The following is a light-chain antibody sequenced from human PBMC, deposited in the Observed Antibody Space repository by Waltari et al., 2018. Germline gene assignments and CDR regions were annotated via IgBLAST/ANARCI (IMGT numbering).Light chain of an antibody. V-gene: IGKV3-11*01. CDR2: DAS. CDR3: QNSNTFPFT. CDR1: QSVSSS. J-gene: IGKJ3*01. Sequence: VILTQSPGTLSLSPGEGATLSCRASQSVSSSLAWYQQKPGQAPRLLIYDASNRATGIPDRFSGSGSGTEFTLTISNLEPEDFAVYYCQNSNTFPFTFGPGTKLDI.